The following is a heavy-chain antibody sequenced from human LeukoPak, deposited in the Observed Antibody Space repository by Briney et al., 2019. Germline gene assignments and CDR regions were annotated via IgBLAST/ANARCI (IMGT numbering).Heavy chain of an antibody. CDR2: INHSGST. CDR3: ARGGTLFDY. CDR1: GGPFSGYY. D-gene: IGHD6-13*01. Sequence: SETLSLTCAVYGGPFSGYYWSWIRQPPGKGLEWIGEINHSGSTNYNPSLKSRFTISVDTSKNQFSLKLSSVTAADTAVHYCARGGTLFDYWGQGTLVTVSS. J-gene: IGHJ4*02. V-gene: IGHV4-34*01.